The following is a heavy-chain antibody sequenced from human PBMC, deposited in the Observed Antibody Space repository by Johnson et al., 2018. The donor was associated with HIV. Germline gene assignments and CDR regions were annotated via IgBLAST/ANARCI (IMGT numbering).Heavy chain of an antibody. Sequence: DDYGMSWVRQAPGKGLEWVSGINWNGGSTGYADSVKGRFTISRDNAKNSLYLQMNSLRAEDTALYYCARDLIVGATTDAFDIWGQGTMVTVSS. CDR2: INWNGGST. CDR1: DDYG. J-gene: IGHJ3*02. D-gene: IGHD1-26*01. CDR3: ARDLIVGATTDAFDI. V-gene: IGHV3-20*03.